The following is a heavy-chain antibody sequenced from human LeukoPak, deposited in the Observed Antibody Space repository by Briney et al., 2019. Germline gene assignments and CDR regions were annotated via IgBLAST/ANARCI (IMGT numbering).Heavy chain of an antibody. CDR2: ISGGSGGST. V-gene: IGHV3-23*01. Sequence: PGGSLRLSCAASGFTFSSYAMSWVRQAPGKGLEWVSAISGGSGGSTYYADSVKGRFTISRDNSKNTLYLQMNSLRAEDTAVYYCAKVRGGQLADAFDIWGQGTMVTVSS. CDR3: AKVRGGQLADAFDI. D-gene: IGHD1-1*01. J-gene: IGHJ3*02. CDR1: GFTFSSYA.